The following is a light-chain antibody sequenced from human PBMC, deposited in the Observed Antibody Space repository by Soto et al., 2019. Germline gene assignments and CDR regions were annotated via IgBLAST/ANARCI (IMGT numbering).Light chain of an antibody. CDR3: SAHGGNVRPYV. CDR1: SSDIGGYNV. V-gene: IGLV2-8*01. J-gene: IGLJ1*01. CDR2: EVN. Sequence: QSALTQPPSASGTPGQSVAISCTGTSSDIGGYNVDSWYQHHPGTAPKLMSYEVNQRPSGVPDRFSGSKSGNSATLIVSGLQAEDEADYYCSAHGGNVRPYVFGTGTKLTVL.